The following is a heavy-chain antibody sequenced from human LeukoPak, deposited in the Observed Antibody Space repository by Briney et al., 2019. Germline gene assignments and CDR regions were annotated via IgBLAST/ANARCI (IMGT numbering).Heavy chain of an antibody. CDR3: ARDVAARPFDY. CDR1: GFTFSSYW. D-gene: IGHD6-13*01. Sequence: SGGSLRLPCAASGFTFSSYWMHWVRQAPGKGLVWVSRINSDGSSTSYADSVKGRFTISRDNAKNTLYLQMNSLRAEDTAVYYCARDVAARPFDYWGQGTLVTVSS. J-gene: IGHJ4*02. V-gene: IGHV3-74*01. CDR2: INSDGSST.